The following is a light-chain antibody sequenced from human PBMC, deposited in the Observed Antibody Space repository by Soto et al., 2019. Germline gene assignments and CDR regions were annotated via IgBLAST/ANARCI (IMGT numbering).Light chain of an antibody. CDR2: DVS. J-gene: IGLJ1*01. V-gene: IGLV2-11*01. CDR3: CSYAGSYTYV. Sequence: QSVLTQPRSVSGSPGQSVTISCTGTSSDVGDYDYVSWYQQHPGKAPKLIIYDVSKRPSGVPDRFSGSESGNTASLTISGLQAEDEADYYCCSYAGSYTYVFGTETKLTVL. CDR1: SSDVGDYDY.